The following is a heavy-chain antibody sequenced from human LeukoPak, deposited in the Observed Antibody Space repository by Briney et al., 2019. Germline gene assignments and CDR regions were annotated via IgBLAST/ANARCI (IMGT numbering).Heavy chain of an antibody. J-gene: IGHJ6*02. V-gene: IGHV3-23*01. CDR3: AKDQVGNQWLIQLYYYYGMDV. CDR1: GFTFSSYA. CDR2: ISGSGGST. Sequence: GGSLRLSCAASGFTFSSYAMGWVRQAPGKGLEWVSAISGSGGSTYYADSVKGRFTISRDNSKNTLYLQMNSLRAEDTAVYYCAKDQVGNQWLIQLYYYYGMDVWGQGTTVTVSS. D-gene: IGHD6-19*01.